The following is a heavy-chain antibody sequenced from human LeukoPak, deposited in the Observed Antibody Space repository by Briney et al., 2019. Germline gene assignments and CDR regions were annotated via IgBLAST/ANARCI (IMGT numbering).Heavy chain of an antibody. V-gene: IGHV4-59*12. CDR2: IYYSGST. Sequence: SETLSLTCTVSGGSISSYYWSWIRQPPGKGLEWIGYIYYSGSTNYNPSLKSRVTISVDTSKNQFSLKLSSVTAADTAVYYCARESSGWAYWGQGTLVTVPS. CDR3: ARESSGWAY. CDR1: GGSISSYY. D-gene: IGHD6-19*01. J-gene: IGHJ4*02.